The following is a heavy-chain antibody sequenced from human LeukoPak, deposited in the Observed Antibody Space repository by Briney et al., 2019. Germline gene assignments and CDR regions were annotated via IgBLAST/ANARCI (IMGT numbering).Heavy chain of an antibody. CDR1: GFTFNTYN. CDR3: AELGITMIGGV. D-gene: IGHD3-10*02. J-gene: IGHJ6*04. Sequence: GGSLRLSCAAFGFTFNTYNMNWVRQAPGQGLEWVSSITSSSSYIYYADSVKGRFTISRDNAKNSLYLQMNSLRAGDTAVYYCAELGITMIGGVWGKGTTVTISS. CDR2: ITSSSSYI. V-gene: IGHV3-21*01.